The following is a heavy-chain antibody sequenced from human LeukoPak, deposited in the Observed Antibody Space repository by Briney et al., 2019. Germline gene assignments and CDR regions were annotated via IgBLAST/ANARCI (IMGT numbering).Heavy chain of an antibody. V-gene: IGHV1-46*01. J-gene: IGHJ6*02. CDR3: ARTRITIFGVVNYYYYGMDV. Sequence: ASVKVSCKASGYTFTSYYMHWVRQAPGQGLEWMGIINPSGGSTSYAQKFQGRVTMTRDTSTSTVYMELSSLRSEDTAVYHCARTRITIFGVVNYYYYGMDVWGQGTTVTVSS. D-gene: IGHD3-3*01. CDR1: GYTFTSYY. CDR2: INPSGGST.